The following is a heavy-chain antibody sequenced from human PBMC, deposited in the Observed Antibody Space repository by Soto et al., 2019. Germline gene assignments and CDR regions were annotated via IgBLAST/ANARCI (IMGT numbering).Heavy chain of an antibody. D-gene: IGHD4-17*01. CDR2: ISWNSGSI. Sequence: QLVESGGGLVQLGRSLRLSCAASGFTLDDYAMHWVRQAPGKGLEWVSGISWNSGSIGYADSVKGRFTISRDNAKNSLYLQMNSLRAEDTALYYCAKGSDYGDYMYFDLWGRGTLVTVSS. J-gene: IGHJ2*01. CDR1: GFTLDDYA. CDR3: AKGSDYGDYMYFDL. V-gene: IGHV3-9*01.